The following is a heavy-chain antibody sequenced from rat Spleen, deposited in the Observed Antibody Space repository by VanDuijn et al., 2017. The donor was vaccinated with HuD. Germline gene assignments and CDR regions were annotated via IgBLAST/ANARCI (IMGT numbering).Heavy chain of an antibody. CDR1: GFSLTING. CDR2: ISSGGDT. Sequence: QVQVKESGPGLVQPSQTLSLTCTVSGFSLTINGVSWVRQPPGKGLEWIAAISSGGDTYYNSALKSRLSISRDTSKSQVVLKMNSLQTEDTATYFCTRESLPGFNSHWFVSCGQGTLVTVSS. CDR3: TRESLPGFNSHWFVS. D-gene: IGHD1-4*01. J-gene: IGHJ3*01. V-gene: IGHV2S12*01.